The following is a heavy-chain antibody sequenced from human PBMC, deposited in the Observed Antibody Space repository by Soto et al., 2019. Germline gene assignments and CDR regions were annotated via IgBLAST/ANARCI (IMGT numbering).Heavy chain of an antibody. J-gene: IGHJ3*02. V-gene: IGHV1-18*01. D-gene: IGHD4-17*01. Sequence: QVQLVQSGAEVKKPGASVKVSCKASGYTFTNYKITWVRKAPGQGLEWMGWISAYNGHTNYAQKFQGRVTMTTDTSTSAAYMELRSLRSDDTAVYYCARTTVTSPSYAFDIWGQGTRVTVSS. CDR1: GYTFTNYK. CDR3: ARTTVTSPSYAFDI. CDR2: ISAYNGHT.